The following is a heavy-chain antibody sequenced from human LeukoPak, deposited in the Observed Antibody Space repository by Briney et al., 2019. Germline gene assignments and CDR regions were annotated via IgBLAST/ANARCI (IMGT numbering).Heavy chain of an antibody. CDR2: IPNTGGST. CDR1: GFTFDNCG. Sequence: PGGSLRLSCAASGFTFDNCGMNWVRQAPWKGLEWVSTIPNTGGSTSYADSVKGRFTISRDNSQNTLYLQMDNLRAEDTAVYYCVKSAGKDGYRDVFDIWGQGTMVTVSS. V-gene: IGHV3-23*01. CDR3: VKSAGKDGYRDVFDI. D-gene: IGHD5-24*01. J-gene: IGHJ3*02.